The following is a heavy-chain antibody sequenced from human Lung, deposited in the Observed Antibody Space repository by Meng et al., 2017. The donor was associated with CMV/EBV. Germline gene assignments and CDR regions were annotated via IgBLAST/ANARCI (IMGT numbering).Heavy chain of an antibody. J-gene: IGHJ4*02. V-gene: IGHV1-8*01. D-gene: IGHD2-15*01. CDR1: YTFTSYD. Sequence: YTFTSYDINWVRQAAGHGLERMGWMNPNSGNTGFAQKFQGRVTITRNTSISTAYMEVRSLRFEDTAVYYCARMGRYCSGGSCLRYFDYWGQGTLVTVSS. CDR3: ARMGRYCSGGSCLRYFDY. CDR2: MNPNSGNT.